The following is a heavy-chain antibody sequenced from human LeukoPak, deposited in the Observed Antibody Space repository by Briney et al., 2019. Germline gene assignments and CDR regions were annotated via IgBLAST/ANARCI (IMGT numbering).Heavy chain of an antibody. CDR2: MNPNSGNT. D-gene: IGHD3-22*01. V-gene: IGHV1-8*01. CDR3: ARGRDYYDSSGYYDDAFDI. Sequence: ASVTVSCKASGYTFTSYDINWVRQATGQGLEWMGWMNPNSGNTGYAQKFQGRVTMTRNTSISTAYMELSSLRSEDTAVYYCARGRDYYDSSGYYDDAFDIWGQGTMVTVSS. J-gene: IGHJ3*02. CDR1: GYTFTSYD.